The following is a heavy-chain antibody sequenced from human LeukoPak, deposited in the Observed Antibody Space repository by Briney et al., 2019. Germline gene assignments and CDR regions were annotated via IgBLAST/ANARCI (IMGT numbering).Heavy chain of an antibody. V-gene: IGHV4-4*09. D-gene: IGHD6-13*01. CDR3: ARRRRIASVGTDWFDP. J-gene: IGHJ5*02. CDR1: GGSISIYY. CDR2: IFQNGNT. Sequence: PSETLSLTCTVPGGSISIYYWSWIRQPPGKGLEWIVYIFQNGNTNYNPSLKSRVTISMDTSKNQFSLKLSSVTDADTAVYYCARRRRIASVGTDWFDPWGQGTLVTVSS.